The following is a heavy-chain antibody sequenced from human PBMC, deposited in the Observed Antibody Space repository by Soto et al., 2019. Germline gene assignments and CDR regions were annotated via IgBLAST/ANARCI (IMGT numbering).Heavy chain of an antibody. D-gene: IGHD1-7*01. V-gene: IGHV4-31*03. CDR2: IFFTGST. J-gene: IGHJ4*02. CDR1: GGYISTGGYY. CDR3: ARDRANYPFDF. Sequence: SETLSLTCSVSGGYISTGGYYWSWIRQLPGKGLEWIGNIFFTGSTYYNPSLKSRVFISIDTSKNQFSLNLSSVTAADTAVYYCARDRANYPFDFWGQGTLVTVSS.